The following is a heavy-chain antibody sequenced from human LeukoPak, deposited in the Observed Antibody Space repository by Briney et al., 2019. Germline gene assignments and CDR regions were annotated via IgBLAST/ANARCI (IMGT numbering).Heavy chain of an antibody. CDR3: ARESGSCD. V-gene: IGHV1-69*04. CDR2: IIPILGIA. D-gene: IGHD1-26*01. CDR1: GGTFSSYA. Sequence: SVKASCKASGGTFSSYAISWVRQAPGQGLEWMGRIIPILGIANYAQKFQGRVTITADKSTSTAYMELSSLRSEDTAVYYCARESGSCDWGQGTLVTVSS. J-gene: IGHJ4*02.